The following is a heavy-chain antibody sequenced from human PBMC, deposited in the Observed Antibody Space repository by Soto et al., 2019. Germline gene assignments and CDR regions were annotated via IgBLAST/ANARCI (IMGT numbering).Heavy chain of an antibody. D-gene: IGHD3-3*01. V-gene: IGHV3-33*01. CDR2: IWYDGSNK. CDR3: ARGGDYDFWSGYHHTFDY. CDR1: GFTFSSYG. Sequence: PGGSLRLSCAASGFTFSSYGMHWVRQAPGKGLEWVAVIWYDGSNKYYADSVKGRFTISRDNSKNTLYLQMNSLRAEDTAVYYCARGGDYDFWSGYHHTFDYWGQGTLVTVSS. J-gene: IGHJ4*02.